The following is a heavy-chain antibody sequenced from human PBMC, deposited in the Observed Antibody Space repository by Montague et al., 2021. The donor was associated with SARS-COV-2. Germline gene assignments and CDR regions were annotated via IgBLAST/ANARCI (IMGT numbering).Heavy chain of an antibody. CDR1: GFTFGDYA. D-gene: IGHD6-19*01. J-gene: IGHJ4*02. Sequence: SLRLSCAASGFTFGDYAINWVRQAPGKGLEWVACISGDGATAYYADSVLGRFAISRDNSKNTVLLQMDSLRVKDAAVYYCAKALFSGGFFFESGSDFWGQGTLVTVSS. CDR2: ISGDGATA. CDR3: AKALFSGGFFFESGSDF. V-gene: IGHV3-23*01.